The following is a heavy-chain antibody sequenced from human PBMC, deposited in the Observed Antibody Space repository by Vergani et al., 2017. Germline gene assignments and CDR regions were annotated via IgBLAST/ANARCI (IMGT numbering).Heavy chain of an antibody. V-gene: IGHV4-39*01. CDR1: GASIRSSNYY. J-gene: IGHJ5*02. D-gene: IGHD6-19*01. CDR3: ARHSTVEWLVKLGWIDP. Sequence: QLQPQESGPGLVKPSATLSLTCSVSGASIRSSNYYWGWIRQPPGKGLVWIASIYYSGSTYYNPSLKSRVTISVDTSKNQFSLKLSSLTAADTAVYFCARHSTVEWLVKLGWIDPWGQGILVTVSS. CDR2: IYYSGST.